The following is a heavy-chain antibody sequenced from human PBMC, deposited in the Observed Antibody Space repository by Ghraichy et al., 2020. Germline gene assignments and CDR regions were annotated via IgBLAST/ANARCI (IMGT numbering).Heavy chain of an antibody. D-gene: IGHD1-14*01. Sequence: SQTLSLTCTVSGGSISSYYWSWIRQPPGKGLEWIGYIYYSGSTNYNPSLKSRVTISVDTSKNQFSLKLSSVTAADTAVYYCARGRRNLVAYWGQGTLVTVSS. J-gene: IGHJ4*02. CDR1: GGSISSYY. V-gene: IGHV4-59*01. CDR2: IYYSGST. CDR3: ARGRRNLVAY.